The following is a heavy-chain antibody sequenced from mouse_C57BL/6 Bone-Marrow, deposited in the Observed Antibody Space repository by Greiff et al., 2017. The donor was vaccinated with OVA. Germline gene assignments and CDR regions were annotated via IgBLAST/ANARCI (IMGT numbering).Heavy chain of an antibody. CDR2: ISSGGSYT. CDR1: GFTFSSYG. J-gene: IGHJ3*01. CDR3: ARRGIYYDYDAY. Sequence: EVHLVESGGDLVKPGGSLKLSCAASGFTFSSYGMSWVRQTPDKRLEWVATISSGGSYTYYPDSVKGRFTISRDNATNTLYLQMSSLKSEDTAMYYCARRGIYYDYDAYWGQGTLVTVSA. V-gene: IGHV5-6*01. D-gene: IGHD2-4*01.